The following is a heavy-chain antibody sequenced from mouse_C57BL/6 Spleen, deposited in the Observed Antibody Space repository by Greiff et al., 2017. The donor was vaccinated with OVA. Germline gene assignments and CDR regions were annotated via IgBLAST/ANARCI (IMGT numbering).Heavy chain of an antibody. CDR1: GYTFTSYW. Sequence: VQLQQSGAELAKPGASVKLSCKASGYTFTSYWMHLVKQRPGQGLEWIGYINPSSGYTKYNQKFKDRATLTADKSSSTAYMQLSSLTYEDSAVYYCARDYYGTFFDYWGQGTTLTVSS. V-gene: IGHV1-7*01. D-gene: IGHD1-1*01. J-gene: IGHJ2*01. CDR3: ARDYYGTFFDY. CDR2: INPSSGYT.